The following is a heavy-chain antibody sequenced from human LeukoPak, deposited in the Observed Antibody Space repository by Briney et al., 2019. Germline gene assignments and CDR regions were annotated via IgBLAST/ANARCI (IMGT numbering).Heavy chain of an antibody. D-gene: IGHD3-10*01. CDR1: GFTVSSNY. CDR3: ANYYGSGNYGMDV. Sequence: GGSLRLSCAASGFTVSSNYMSWVRQAPGKGLEWVSVIYSGGSTYYADSVKGRFTISRDNSKNTLYLQMNSLRAEDTAVYYCANYYGSGNYGMDVWGQGTTVTVSS. J-gene: IGHJ6*02. V-gene: IGHV3-53*01. CDR2: IYSGGST.